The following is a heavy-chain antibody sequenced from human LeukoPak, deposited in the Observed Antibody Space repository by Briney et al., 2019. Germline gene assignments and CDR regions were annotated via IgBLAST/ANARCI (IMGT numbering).Heavy chain of an antibody. CDR3: ARDCDYGGNRLDYFDY. D-gene: IGHD4-23*01. CDR1: GGSISSFY. V-gene: IGHV4-4*07. Sequence: PSETLSLTCTVSGGSISSFYWSWIRQPAGKALQWIGRIYGSGSTDYNPSLKSRVTMSIDTSKNQFSLQLSSVTAADTAVYYCARDCDYGGNRLDYFDYRGQGTLVTVSS. J-gene: IGHJ4*02. CDR2: IYGSGST.